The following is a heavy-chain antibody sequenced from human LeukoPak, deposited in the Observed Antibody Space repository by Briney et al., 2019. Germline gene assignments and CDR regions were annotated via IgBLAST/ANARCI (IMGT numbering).Heavy chain of an antibody. V-gene: IGHV1-18*01. CDR2: ISPNNGNT. Sequence: ASVKVSCKASGYIFFNYGINWVRQAPGQGLEWMGWISPNNGNTDFARNFQDRVTMTTDTSTSTVYVELRSLRSDDTAVYYCARGLPLVSRSWYPFDPWGQGTLVTVSS. D-gene: IGHD6-13*01. CDR3: ARGLPLVSRSWYPFDP. CDR1: GYIFFNYG. J-gene: IGHJ5*02.